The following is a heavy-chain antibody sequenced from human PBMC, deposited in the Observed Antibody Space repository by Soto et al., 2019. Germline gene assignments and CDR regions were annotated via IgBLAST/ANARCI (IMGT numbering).Heavy chain of an antibody. V-gene: IGHV4-34*01. CDR1: DESLSGHY. D-gene: IGHD2-21*02. CDR2: IKHSGGT. Sequence: PSETLSLTCGVPDESLSGHYWSWIRQPPGKGLEWIGEIKHSGGTNYNPSLKSRVTISVDTSKNEYSLKLRSVTAADTAVYYCGRGGGNSYLLDFWGQGTLVTVSS. CDR3: GRGGGNSYLLDF. J-gene: IGHJ4*02.